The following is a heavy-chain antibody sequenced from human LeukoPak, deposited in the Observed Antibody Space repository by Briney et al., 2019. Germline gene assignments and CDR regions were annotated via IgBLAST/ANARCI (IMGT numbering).Heavy chain of an antibody. J-gene: IGHJ4*02. D-gene: IGHD3-16*01. CDR2: ISSSTYI. Sequence: GGSLRLSCTASGFTFRNYWMGWVRQTPGKGLEWVSTISSSTYIYYADSVKGRITISRDNAKNSLSLQMNSLRAEDTAVYYCARDLSTGGASDYWGQGTLVTVSS. V-gene: IGHV3-21*01. CDR1: GFTFRNYW. CDR3: ARDLSTGGASDY.